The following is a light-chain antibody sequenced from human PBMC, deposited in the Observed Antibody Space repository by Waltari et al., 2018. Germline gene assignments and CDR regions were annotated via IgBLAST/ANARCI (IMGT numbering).Light chain of an antibody. CDR2: SAS. V-gene: IGKV1-12*01. CDR3: LQTYRSPLT. J-gene: IGKJ4*01. Sequence: DIQMTQSPSSVSASVGDRVTITCRASQDISSWMAWYQQETGKAPKLLRYSASTLRSGVPSRFSGSGSGTDFTLTISSLQPEDFATYYCLQTYRSPLTFGGGTTVEIK. CDR1: QDISSW.